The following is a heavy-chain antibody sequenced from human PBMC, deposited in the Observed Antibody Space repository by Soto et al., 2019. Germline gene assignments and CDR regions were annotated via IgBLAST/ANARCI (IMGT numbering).Heavy chain of an antibody. CDR1: GYTFTSYG. CDR2: INPSGGST. D-gene: IGHD2-15*01. V-gene: IGHV1-46*01. CDR3: ARACSGGSCYSYFDY. Sequence: ASVKVSCKASGYTFTSYGISWVRQAPGQGLEWMGIINPSGGSTSYAQKFQGRVTMTRDTSTSTVYMELSSLRSEDTAVYYCARACSGGSCYSYFDYWGQGTLVTVSS. J-gene: IGHJ4*02.